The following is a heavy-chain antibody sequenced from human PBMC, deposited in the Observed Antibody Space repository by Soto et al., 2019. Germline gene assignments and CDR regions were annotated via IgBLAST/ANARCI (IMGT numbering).Heavy chain of an antibody. Sequence: GGSLRLSCAASGFTFSSYAMSWVRQAPGKGLEWVSSISGGGGSTHYADSVNGRFTVSRDNAKNTLYLQMDSLRAEDTAVYYCAKDYCANGVCYDEFDYWGQGTLVTVSS. CDR2: ISGGGGST. CDR3: AKDYCANGVCYDEFDY. V-gene: IGHV3-23*01. J-gene: IGHJ4*02. D-gene: IGHD2-8*01. CDR1: GFTFSSYA.